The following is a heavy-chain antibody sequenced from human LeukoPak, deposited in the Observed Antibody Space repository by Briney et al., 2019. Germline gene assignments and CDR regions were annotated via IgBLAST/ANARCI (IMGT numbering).Heavy chain of an antibody. J-gene: IGHJ6*02. CDR1: GGSISSSNW. V-gene: IGHV4-4*02. Sequence: SGTLSLTCAVSGGSISSSNWWSWVRQPPGKGLEWIGYTYYSGSTSYNPSLKSRVTISVDTSKNQFSLNLTSVTAADTAVYYCARASYSSSWYPYYYGIDVWGQGTTVTVSS. CDR2: TYYSGST. CDR3: ARASYSSSWYPYYYGIDV. D-gene: IGHD6-13*01.